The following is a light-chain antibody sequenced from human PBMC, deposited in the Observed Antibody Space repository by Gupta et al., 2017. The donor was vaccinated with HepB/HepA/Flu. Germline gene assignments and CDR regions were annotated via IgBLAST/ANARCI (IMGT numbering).Light chain of an antibody. CDR3: QQYNNWPPIT. J-gene: IGKJ4*01. Sequence: EIVMTQSPVILSVSPGERATVSCRASQSVTKDLARYQQKDGQAPRLLIYGASVRAAGIPARFSGSGYGTEFTLTISSRQSEDFAVYYCQQYNNWPPITFGGGTKVEIK. CDR2: GAS. CDR1: QSVTKD. V-gene: IGKV3-15*01.